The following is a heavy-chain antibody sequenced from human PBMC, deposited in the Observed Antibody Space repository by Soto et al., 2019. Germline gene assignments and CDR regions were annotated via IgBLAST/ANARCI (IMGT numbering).Heavy chain of an antibody. J-gene: IGHJ4*02. CDR2: IWYDGSNK. CDR1: GFTFSSYG. D-gene: IGHD6-13*01. V-gene: IGHV3-33*01. Sequence: GGSLRLSCAASGFTFSSYGMHWVRQAPGKGLEWVAVIWYDGSNKYYADSVKGRFTISRDNSKNTLYLQMNSLRAEDTAVYYCARAGQGQQLVRQPIGYWGQGTLVTVSS. CDR3: ARAGQGQQLVRQPIGY.